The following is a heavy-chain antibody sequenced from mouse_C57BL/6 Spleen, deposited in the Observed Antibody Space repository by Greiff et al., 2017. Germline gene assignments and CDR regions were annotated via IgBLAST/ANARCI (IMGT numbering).Heavy chain of an antibody. CDR2: IFPGSGST. J-gene: IGHJ1*03. V-gene: IGHV1-75*01. CDR3: ARYDYDGRDGYVDV. D-gene: IGHD2-4*01. CDR1: GYTFTDYY. Sequence: QVQLQQSGPELVKPGASVKISCKASGYTFTDYYINWVKQRPGQGLEWIGWIFPGSGSTYYNEKFKGKATLTVDKSSSTAYMYLSSLTSEDSTVYFCARYDYDGRDGYVDVWGTGTTVTVSS.